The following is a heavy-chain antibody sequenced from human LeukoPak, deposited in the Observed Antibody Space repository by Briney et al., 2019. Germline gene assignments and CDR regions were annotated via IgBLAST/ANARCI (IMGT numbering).Heavy chain of an antibody. Sequence: GGSLRLSCAASGFTFDDYGMSWVRQAPGKGLEWVSGVNWNGGSTGYADSVKGRFTISRDNAKNSLYLQMNSLRAEDTALYHCARDAWSGYYTDAFDIWGQGTMVTVSS. D-gene: IGHD3-3*01. J-gene: IGHJ3*02. V-gene: IGHV3-20*01. CDR3: ARDAWSGYYTDAFDI. CDR1: GFTFDDYG. CDR2: VNWNGGST.